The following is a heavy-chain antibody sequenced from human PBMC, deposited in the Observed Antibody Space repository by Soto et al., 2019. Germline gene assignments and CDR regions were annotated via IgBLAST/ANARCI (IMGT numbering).Heavy chain of an antibody. D-gene: IGHD3-16*01. CDR2: IYYSGST. J-gene: IGHJ4*02. CDR3: ARRNRAITALDY. CDR1: GGSISSYY. V-gene: IGHV4-59*08. Sequence: PSETLSLTCTVSGGSISSYYWSWIRQPPGKGLEWIGYIYYSGSTNYNPSLKSRVTISVDTSKNQFSLKLSSVTAADTAVYYCARRNRAITALDYWGQGTLVTVPQ.